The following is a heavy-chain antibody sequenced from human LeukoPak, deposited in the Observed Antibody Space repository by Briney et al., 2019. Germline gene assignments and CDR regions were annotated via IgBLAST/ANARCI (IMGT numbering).Heavy chain of an antibody. D-gene: IGHD3-22*01. V-gene: IGHV4-59*08. Sequence: PSETLSLTCTVSGDSVRRSYRSWIRQPPGKGLEWIGYIFSSGRTNYNPALKSRVTISADTSKNQFSLKLTSATAADTGVYFCTRHRETYSDISHMGFDPSGEGSPVIAS. J-gene: IGHJ5*02. CDR3: TRHRETYSDISHMGFDP. CDR1: GDSVRRSY. CDR2: IFSSGRT.